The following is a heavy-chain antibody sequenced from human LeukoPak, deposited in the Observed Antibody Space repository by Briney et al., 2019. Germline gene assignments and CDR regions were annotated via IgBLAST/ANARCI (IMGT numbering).Heavy chain of an antibody. CDR1: GFTVSSNY. CDR2: IYCGGST. CDR3: ARDRGITMVRGGAYYGMDV. V-gene: IGHV3-53*04. J-gene: IGHJ6*02. D-gene: IGHD3-10*01. Sequence: PGGSLRLSCAASGFTVSSNYMSWVRQAPGKGLEWVSVIYCGGSTYYADSVKGRFTISRHNSKNTLYLQMNSLRAEDTAVYYCARDRGITMVRGGAYYGMDVWGQGTTVTVSS.